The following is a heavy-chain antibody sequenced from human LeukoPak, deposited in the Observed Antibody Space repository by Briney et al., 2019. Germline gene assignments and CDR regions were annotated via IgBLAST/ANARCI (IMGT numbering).Heavy chain of an antibody. CDR3: AKGMYSSSWYFGY. V-gene: IGHV3-30*02. CDR1: GFTFSSYG. D-gene: IGHD6-13*01. CDR2: IRYDGSNK. J-gene: IGHJ4*02. Sequence: GGSLRLSCAASGFTFSSYGMHWVRQAPGKGLEWVAFIRYDGSNKYYADSVKGRFTISRDNSKNTLYLQMNSLRAEDTAVYYCAKGMYSSSWYFGYWGQGTLVTVSS.